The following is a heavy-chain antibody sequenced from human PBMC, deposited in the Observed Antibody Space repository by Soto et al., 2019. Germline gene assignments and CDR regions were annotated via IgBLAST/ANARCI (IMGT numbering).Heavy chain of an antibody. V-gene: IGHV1-46*01. Sequence: QVQLVQSGAEVKKPGASVKVSCKASGYTFTSYYMHWVRQAPGQGLEWMGIINPSGGSTSYAQKFQGRVTMTRDTSTSTVYMELSSLRSEDTAVYYCARITPIWNYVPGVDYYYYYGMDVWGQGTTVTVSS. D-gene: IGHD1-7*01. CDR1: GYTFTSYY. CDR3: ARITPIWNYVPGVDYYYYYGMDV. CDR2: INPSGGST. J-gene: IGHJ6*02.